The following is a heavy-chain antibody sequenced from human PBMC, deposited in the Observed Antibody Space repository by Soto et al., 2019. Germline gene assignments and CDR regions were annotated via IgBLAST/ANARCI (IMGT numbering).Heavy chain of an antibody. CDR2: INQDGSEK. CDR3: TSSLDF. V-gene: IGHV3-7*01. CDR1: GFTFSSYW. J-gene: IGHJ4*02. Sequence: EVQLVESGGGLVQPGGSLRLSCAASGFTFSSYWMDWVRRAPGKGLEWVANINQDGSEKHYVDSVKGRFTISRDNVKNSLYLQMSSLTAEDSALYYCTSSLDFWGLGTLVTVSS.